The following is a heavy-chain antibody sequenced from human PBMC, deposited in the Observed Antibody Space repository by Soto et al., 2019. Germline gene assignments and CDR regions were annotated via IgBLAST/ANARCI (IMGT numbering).Heavy chain of an antibody. V-gene: IGHV1-69*05. J-gene: IGHJ6*02. CDR2: IIPVFGTP. CDR1: GGTFTNYA. D-gene: IGHD2-2*01. Sequence: QVQLVQSGAEVKKPGSSLKVSCKAPGGTFTNYAFSWVRQAPGQGLEWMGGIIPVFGTPDYAQKFQGRVTITTDESTRTASMELSSLRSDNTAVYYCARERSVGYCITTTCPKPFYYYAMDVWGQGTTVTVSS. CDR3: ARERSVGYCITTTCPKPFYYYAMDV.